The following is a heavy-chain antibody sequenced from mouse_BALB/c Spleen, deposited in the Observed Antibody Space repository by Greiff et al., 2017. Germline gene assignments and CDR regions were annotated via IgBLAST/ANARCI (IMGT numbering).Heavy chain of an antibody. CDR1: GFTFSSFG. V-gene: IGHV5-17*02. CDR2: ISSGSSTI. J-gene: IGHJ4*01. Sequence: EVNVVESGGGLVQPGGSRKLSCAASGFTFSSFGMHWVRQAPEKGLEWVAYISSGSSTIYYADTVKGRFTISRDNPKNTLFLQMTSLRSEDTAMYYCAKSRITTVVAPMDYWGQGTSVTVSS. D-gene: IGHD1-1*01. CDR3: AKSRITTVVAPMDY.